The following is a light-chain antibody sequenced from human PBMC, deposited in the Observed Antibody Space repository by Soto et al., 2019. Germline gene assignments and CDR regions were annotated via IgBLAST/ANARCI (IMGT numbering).Light chain of an antibody. CDR1: NSNIGNNA. CDR2: FDD. V-gene: IGLV1-36*01. CDR3: AAWDDSLSGPL. J-gene: IGLJ3*02. Sequence: QLVLTQPPSVSAAPGQRVTISCSGSNSNIGNNAVNWYQQLPGKATKLLVHFDDRVASGVSDRVSGCKSGTSASLAISALQSEDEADYYCAAWDDSLSGPLFGGGTQLTGL.